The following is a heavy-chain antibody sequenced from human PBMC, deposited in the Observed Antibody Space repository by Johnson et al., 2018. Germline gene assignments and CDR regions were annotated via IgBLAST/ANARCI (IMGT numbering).Heavy chain of an antibody. D-gene: IGHD2-2*02. CDR3: AKDLECIVGGPAAIPTRALAYFQH. CDR2: ISGSGGST. V-gene: IGHV3-23*04. Sequence: VQLVQSGGGLVQPGGSLSLSCAASGFPFSSYAMSWVRQAPGKGLEWVSAISGSGGSTYYADSVKGRFTISSDNSKNTLYLQKNSLRAEDTAVYYWAKDLECIVGGPAAIPTRALAYFQHWGQGTLVTVSA. CDR1: GFPFSSYA. J-gene: IGHJ1*01.